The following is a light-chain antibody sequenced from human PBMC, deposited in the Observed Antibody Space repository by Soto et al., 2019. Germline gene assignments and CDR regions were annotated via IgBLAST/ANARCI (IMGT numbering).Light chain of an antibody. J-gene: IGKJ1*01. CDR2: LAS. CDR1: QSVSSSY. CDR3: QQYGSSPPWT. V-gene: IGKV3-20*01. Sequence: EIVLTQSPGTLSLSPGERATLSCRASQSVSSSYLAWYQQKPGRAPRLLIYLASSRATGIPDRFSGSGSGTDFTLTISRLEPEDFAVYYCQQYGSSPPWTFGQGTKVEIK.